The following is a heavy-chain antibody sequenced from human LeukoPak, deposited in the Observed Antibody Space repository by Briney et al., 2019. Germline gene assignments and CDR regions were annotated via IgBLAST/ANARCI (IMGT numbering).Heavy chain of an antibody. V-gene: IGHV1-18*01. Sequence: ASVKVSCKASDYPFTSYGITWVRQAPGQGLEWMGWISAYNGNTNYAQKLQGRVTLTTDTSTSTAYMELRSRRSDDTAVYYCARSSSVTIPGYYFDYWGQGTLVTVSS. CDR3: ARSSSVTIPGYYFDY. CDR1: DYPFTSYG. D-gene: IGHD2-21*01. CDR2: ISAYNGNT. J-gene: IGHJ4*02.